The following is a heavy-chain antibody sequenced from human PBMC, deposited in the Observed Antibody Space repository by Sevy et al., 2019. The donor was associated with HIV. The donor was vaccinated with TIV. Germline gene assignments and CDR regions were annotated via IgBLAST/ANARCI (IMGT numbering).Heavy chain of an antibody. J-gene: IGHJ4*02. CDR1: GYTLTELS. Sequence: ASVKVSCKVSGYTLTELSIHWVRQAPGKGHEWLVTFDPEDGKTIYAQNFQGRVTMTEDTSTDTTYMELSSLRSEDTAVYYCASTRDYYDSSGYYFDYWGQGTLVTVSS. CDR2: FDPEDGKT. CDR3: ASTRDYYDSSGYYFDY. V-gene: IGHV1-24*01. D-gene: IGHD3-22*01.